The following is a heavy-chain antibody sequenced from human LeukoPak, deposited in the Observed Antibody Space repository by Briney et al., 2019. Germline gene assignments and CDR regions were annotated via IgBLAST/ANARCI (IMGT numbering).Heavy chain of an antibody. CDR2: IYHSGST. J-gene: IGHJ6*03. Sequence: PSETLSLTCTVSGYSISSGYYWGWIRQPPEKGLEWIGSIYHSGSTNYNPSLKSRVTISVDTSKNQFSLKLSSVTAADTAVYYCARDKAVMVRGVISNYYYYYMDVWGKGTTVTISS. CDR1: GYSISSGYY. V-gene: IGHV4-38-2*02. D-gene: IGHD3-10*01. CDR3: ARDKAVMVRGVISNYYYYYMDV.